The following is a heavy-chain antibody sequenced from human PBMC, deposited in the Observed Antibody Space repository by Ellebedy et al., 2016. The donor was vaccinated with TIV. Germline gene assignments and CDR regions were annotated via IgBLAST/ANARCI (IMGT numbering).Heavy chain of an antibody. J-gene: IGHJ2*01. Sequence: ASVQVSCKASGYTFTAYYMHWVRQAPGQGLEWMGWINPNSGGTNYAQKFQGRVTMTRDTSTSTAYMELSSLRSDDTAVDYCARGPYGGISVWYFDVWGRGTLVTVSS. CDR1: GYTFTAYY. CDR2: INPNSGGT. V-gene: IGHV1-2*02. CDR3: ARGPYGGISVWYFDV. D-gene: IGHD4-23*01.